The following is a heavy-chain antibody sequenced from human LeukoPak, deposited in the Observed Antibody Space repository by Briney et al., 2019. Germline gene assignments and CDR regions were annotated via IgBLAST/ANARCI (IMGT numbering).Heavy chain of an antibody. CDR3: AITVTTIVY. D-gene: IGHD4-17*01. J-gene: IGHJ4*02. CDR1: GGSISSSSYY. CDR2: IYYSGST. V-gene: IGHV4-39*01. Sequence: SETLSLTCTVSGGSISSSSYYWGWIRQPPGEGLEWIGSIYYSGSTYYNPSLKSRVTISVDTSKNQFSLKLSSVTAADTAVYYCAITVTTIVYWGQGTLVTVSS.